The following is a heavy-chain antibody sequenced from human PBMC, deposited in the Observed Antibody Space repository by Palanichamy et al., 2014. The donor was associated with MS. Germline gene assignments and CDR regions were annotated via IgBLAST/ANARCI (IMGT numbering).Heavy chain of an antibody. CDR1: GFTFSSYA. CDR2: ISGSGGST. CDR3: AKVRSGSYSPEGSYYYYGMDV. J-gene: IGHJ6*02. Sequence: EVQLVGGLGEGLVQPGGSLRLSCAASGFTFSSYAMSWVRQAPGKGLEWVSAISGSGGSTYYADSVKGRFTISRDNSKNTLYLQMNSLRAEDTAVYYCAKVRSGSYSPEGSYYYYGMDVWGQGTTVTVSS. D-gene: IGHD1-26*01. V-gene: IGHV3-23*04.